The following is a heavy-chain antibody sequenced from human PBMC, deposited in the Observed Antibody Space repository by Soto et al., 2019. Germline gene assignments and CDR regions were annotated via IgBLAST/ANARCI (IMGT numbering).Heavy chain of an antibody. CDR1: GPAFNKHA. V-gene: IGHV3-23*01. D-gene: IGHD2-15*01. CDR2: INDIGNSA. Sequence: GGSLRLSCAASGPAFNKHAMGWVRQAPGKGPEWLSDINDIGNSAYYADSVRGRFTISRDNAKNSLFLQMNTLRAEDTAVYYCARDHSVSTPLDGIYVWGHGTTVTVSS. CDR3: ARDHSVSTPLDGIYV. J-gene: IGHJ6*02.